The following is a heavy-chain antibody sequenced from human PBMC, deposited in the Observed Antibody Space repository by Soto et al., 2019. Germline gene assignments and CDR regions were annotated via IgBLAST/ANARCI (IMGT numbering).Heavy chain of an antibody. V-gene: IGHV3-30*18. CDR2: ILYDGSDK. J-gene: IGHJ6*02. Sequence: QVQLVESGGGVVQPGRSLRLSCAASGFTFSNYGMHWVRQAPGKGLEWVAFILYDGSDKYFADSVKGRFTISRDNSKNTLDLQMNSLRAEDTAVYYCAKDRIVMIRGVMNYYGMDVWGQGITVTVSS. CDR3: AKDRIVMIRGVMNYYGMDV. D-gene: IGHD3-10*01. CDR1: GFTFSNYG.